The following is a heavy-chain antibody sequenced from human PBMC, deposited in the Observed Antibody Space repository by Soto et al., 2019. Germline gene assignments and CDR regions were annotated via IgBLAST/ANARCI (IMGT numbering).Heavy chain of an antibody. Sequence: GSLRLSCAASGFTFSSYAMSWIRQPPGKGLEWIGEINHSGSTNYNPSLKSRVTISVDTSKNQFSLKLSSVTAADTAVYYCARGSVQDSSGWYYFDYWGQGTLVTVSS. CDR2: INHSGST. CDR3: ARGSVQDSSGWYYFDY. J-gene: IGHJ4*02. V-gene: IGHV4-34*01. D-gene: IGHD6-19*01. CDR1: GFTFSSYA.